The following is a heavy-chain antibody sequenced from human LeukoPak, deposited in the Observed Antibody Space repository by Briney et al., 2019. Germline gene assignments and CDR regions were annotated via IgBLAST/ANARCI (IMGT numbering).Heavy chain of an antibody. CDR3: AKDLSGAFDI. CDR1: GFTFSSSA. J-gene: IGHJ3*02. V-gene: IGHV3-23*01. Sequence: GGSLRLSCAASGFTFSSSAMSWVRQVPGKGLGWVSGISASGGSTYYADSVRGRFTISRDNSKNTLYLQMNSLRAEDMAVYYCAKDLSGAFDIWGQGTMVTVSS. CDR2: ISASGGST.